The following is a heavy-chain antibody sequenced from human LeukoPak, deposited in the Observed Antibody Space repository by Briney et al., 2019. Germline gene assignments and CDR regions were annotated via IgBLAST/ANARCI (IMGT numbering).Heavy chain of an antibody. CDR3: ARDTLLPLTFDY. Sequence: GGSLRLSCAASGFTFSTYSMNWVRQAPGKGLEWVSSISSSSSYIYYADSVKGRFTISRDNAKNSLYLQMNSLRAEDTAVYYCARDTLLPLTFDYWGQGTLVTVSS. J-gene: IGHJ4*02. CDR2: ISSSSSYI. D-gene: IGHD2-21*01. CDR1: GFTFSTYS. V-gene: IGHV3-21*01.